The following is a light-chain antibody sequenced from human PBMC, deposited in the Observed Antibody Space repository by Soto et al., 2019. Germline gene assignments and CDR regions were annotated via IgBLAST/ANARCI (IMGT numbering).Light chain of an antibody. CDR1: QSISSW. V-gene: IGKV1-5*03. CDR3: QQYGSSAPIT. Sequence: DIQMTQSPSTLSASVGDRVTITCRASQSISSWLAWYQQKPGKAPKLLIHKASSLESGVPSRFSGSGSGTDFTLTISRLEPEDFALYFCQQYGSSAPITFAQGTKVDIK. CDR2: KAS. J-gene: IGKJ1*01.